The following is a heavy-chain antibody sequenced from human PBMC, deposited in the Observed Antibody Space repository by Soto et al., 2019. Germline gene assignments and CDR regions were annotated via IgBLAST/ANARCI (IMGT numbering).Heavy chain of an antibody. CDR2: IYHSGST. V-gene: IGHV4-4*02. Sequence: QVQLQESGPGLVKPSGTLSLTCAVSGGSISSSNWWSWARQPPGKGLEWIGEIYHSGSTNYNPSLKGRGTISVDKSKNQFSLKLSSVTAADTAVYYCARAGTGGYRGFNVARTYGFDPWGQGTLVTVSS. D-gene: IGHD5-12*01. CDR3: ARAGTGGYRGFNVARTYGFDP. J-gene: IGHJ5*02. CDR1: GGSISSSNW.